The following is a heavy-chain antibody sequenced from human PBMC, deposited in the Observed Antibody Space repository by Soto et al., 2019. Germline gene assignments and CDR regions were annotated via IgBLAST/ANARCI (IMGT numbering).Heavy chain of an antibody. V-gene: IGHV1-69*13. CDR3: ARYFLRPNWFDP. J-gene: IGHJ5*02. CDR2: IIPIFGTA. D-gene: IGHD3-9*01. CDR1: GGTFSSYA. Sequence: SVKVSCKASGGTFSSYAISWVRQAPGQGLEWMGGIIPIFGTANYAQKFQGRVTITADESTSTAYMELSSLRSEDTAVYYCARYFLRPNWFDPWGQGTRVTVSS.